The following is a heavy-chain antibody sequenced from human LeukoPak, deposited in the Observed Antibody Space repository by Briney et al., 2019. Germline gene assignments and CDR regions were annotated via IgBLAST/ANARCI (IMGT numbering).Heavy chain of an antibody. V-gene: IGHV3-21*04. Sequence: GGSLRLSCAASGFTFSSYSMNWVRQAPGKGLEWVSSISSSSSYIYYADSVKGRFTISRDNSKNTLYLQMNSLRAEDTAVYYCAKDGIYGGNSFDYWGQGTLVTVSS. CDR2: ISSSSSYI. CDR3: AKDGIYGGNSFDY. CDR1: GFTFSSYS. J-gene: IGHJ4*02. D-gene: IGHD4-23*01.